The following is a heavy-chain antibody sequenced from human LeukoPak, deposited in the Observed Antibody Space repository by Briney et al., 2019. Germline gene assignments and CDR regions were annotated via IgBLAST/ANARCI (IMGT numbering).Heavy chain of an antibody. CDR2: ISYDDGSNK. J-gene: IGHJ4*02. V-gene: IGHV3-30*04. CDR3: ARDVRQGYSYGFHY. Sequence: PGRSLRLSCAASGFTFSGYVMHWVRQAPGKGLEWVALISYDDGSNKYYADSVKGRFTISRDNSKNTLYLQMNSLRTEDTAVYYCARDVRQGYSYGFHYWGQGTLVTVSS. D-gene: IGHD5-18*01. CDR1: GFTFSGYV.